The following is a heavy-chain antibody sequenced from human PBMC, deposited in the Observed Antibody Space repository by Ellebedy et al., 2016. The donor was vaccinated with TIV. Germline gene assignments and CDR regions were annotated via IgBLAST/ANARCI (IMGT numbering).Heavy chain of an antibody. J-gene: IGHJ5*02. Sequence: SETLSLTXTVSGGSISSGSYYWSWIRQPAGKGLEWIGRIYTSGSTNYNPSLKSRVTMSVDTSKNQFSLKLSSVTAADTAVYYCARGGLTLNWFDPWGQGTLVTVSS. D-gene: IGHD5-12*01. CDR2: IYTSGST. CDR1: GGSISSGSYY. CDR3: ARGGLTLNWFDP. V-gene: IGHV4-61*02.